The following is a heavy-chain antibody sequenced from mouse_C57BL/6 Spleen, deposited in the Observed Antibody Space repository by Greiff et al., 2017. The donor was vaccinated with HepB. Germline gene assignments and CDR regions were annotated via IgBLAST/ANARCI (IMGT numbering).Heavy chain of an antibody. D-gene: IGHD1-1*01. Sequence: DVKLVESGGGLVKPGGSLKLSCAASGFTFSSYAMSWVRQTPEKRLEWVATISDGGSYTYYPDNVKGRFTISRDNAKNNLYLQMSHLKYEDTAMYYGARDPKPLITTVVDWYFDVWGTGTTVTVSS. J-gene: IGHJ1*03. V-gene: IGHV5-4*01. CDR2: ISDGGSYT. CDR1: GFTFSSYA. CDR3: ARDPKPLITTVVDWYFDV.